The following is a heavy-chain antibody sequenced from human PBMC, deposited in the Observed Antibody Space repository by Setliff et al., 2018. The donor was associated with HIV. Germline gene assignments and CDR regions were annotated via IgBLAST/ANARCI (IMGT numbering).Heavy chain of an antibody. J-gene: IGHJ4*02. Sequence: GESLKISCAASGFTFTDYWMHWVRQVPGQGLVWVSRINVDGSSISYADSVKGRFTISRDNAKNTLFLQMNSPRAEDTAVYYCARLPQDVRSSIDFWGQGTLVTVSS. CDR3: ARLPQDVRSSIDF. V-gene: IGHV3-74*01. D-gene: IGHD6-6*01. CDR2: INVDGSSI. CDR1: GFTFTDYW.